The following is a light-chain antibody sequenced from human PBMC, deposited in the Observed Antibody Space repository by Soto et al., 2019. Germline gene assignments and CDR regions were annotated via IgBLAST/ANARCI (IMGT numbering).Light chain of an antibody. Sequence: QSALTQPASVSESPGQSITISCAGTSRDIGGYNYVSWYQQPPDKAPKLMIYGVTNRPSGVSDRFSGSKSGNTASLTISGLQAEDQADYYSASYTSSSTYVFGPGTKVTVL. CDR3: ASYTSSSTYV. CDR2: GVT. CDR1: SRDIGGYNY. V-gene: IGLV2-14*01. J-gene: IGLJ1*01.